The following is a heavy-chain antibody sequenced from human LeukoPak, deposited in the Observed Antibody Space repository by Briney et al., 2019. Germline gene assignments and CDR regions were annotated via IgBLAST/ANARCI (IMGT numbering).Heavy chain of an antibody. CDR3: ARDGDSSGYYGGDAFDI. V-gene: IGHV3-74*03. D-gene: IGHD3-22*01. Sequence: GGSLRLSCAVSGFTFTNHWMHWVRQAPGEGLVWVSHIDNDGSFTTYADSVKGRFTIFRDNAKNTLYLQMNSLRAEDTAVYYCARDGDSSGYYGGDAFDIWGQGTMVTVSS. CDR2: IDNDGSFT. J-gene: IGHJ3*02. CDR1: GFTFTNHW.